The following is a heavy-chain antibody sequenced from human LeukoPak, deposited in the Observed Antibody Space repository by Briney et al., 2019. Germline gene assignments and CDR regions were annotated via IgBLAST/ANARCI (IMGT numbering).Heavy chain of an antibody. CDR1: GFIFSSYS. CDR2: ISSSSNII. Sequence: GGSLRLSCAASGFIFSSYSMNWVRQALGKGLEWGSYISSSSNIIYYTVSVNGRFTISTDNAKNSLYLQMNSPRDEDTAVYSCATSRYGDYWGQGTLVTVSS. V-gene: IGHV3-48*02. D-gene: IGHD1-1*01. CDR3: ATSRYGDY. J-gene: IGHJ4*02.